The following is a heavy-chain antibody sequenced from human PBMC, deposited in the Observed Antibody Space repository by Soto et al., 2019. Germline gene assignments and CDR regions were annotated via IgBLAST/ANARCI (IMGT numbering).Heavy chain of an antibody. V-gene: IGHV3-74*01. Sequence: PGGSLRLSCAASGFAFSTYWMHWVRQAPGKGLVWVSRINSDESSTSYADSVKGRFTISRDNAMNTLYLQMNSLTAEDTAVYYCSTDGTNYGSFDYWGQGALVTVSS. CDR1: GFAFSTYW. CDR2: INSDESST. J-gene: IGHJ4*02. CDR3: STDGTNYGSFDY. D-gene: IGHD3-16*01.